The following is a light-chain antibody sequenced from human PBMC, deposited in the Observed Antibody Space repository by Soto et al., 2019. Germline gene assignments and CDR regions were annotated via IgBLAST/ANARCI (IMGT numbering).Light chain of an antibody. CDR2: DVS. Sequence: QSALTQPASVSGSPGQSITISCPGTRSDVGGYNYVSWYQQHPGKAPKLMIYDVSNRPSGVSNRFSGSKSGNTASLTISGLQAEDEADYYCSSYTSSSTLLYVFGTGTKVTVL. V-gene: IGLV2-14*01. J-gene: IGLJ1*01. CDR3: SSYTSSSTLLYV. CDR1: RSDVGGYNY.